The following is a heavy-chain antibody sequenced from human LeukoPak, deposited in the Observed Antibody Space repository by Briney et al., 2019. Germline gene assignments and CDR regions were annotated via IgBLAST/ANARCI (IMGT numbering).Heavy chain of an antibody. J-gene: IGHJ4*02. D-gene: IGHD4-17*01. CDR1: GGSFSGYY. CDR2: INHSGST. CDR3: ARLLAYGADY. Sequence: SETLSLTCAVYGGSFSGYYWSWIRQPPGKGLEWIGEINHSGSTNYNPSLKSRVTISVDTSKNQFSLKLSSVTAADTAVYYCARLLAYGADYWGQGTLVTVSS. V-gene: IGHV4-34*01.